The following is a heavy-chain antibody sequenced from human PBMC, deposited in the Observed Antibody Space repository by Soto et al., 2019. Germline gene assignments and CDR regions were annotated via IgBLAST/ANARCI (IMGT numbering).Heavy chain of an antibody. V-gene: IGHV3-30*03. CDR3: ARDVLPLYSDPRAC. CDR1: GFAFRSHG. Sequence: PGGSLRLSCVASGFAFRSHGMHWARQAPGKGPEWVAGISFDGNTKTYAESVRGRFSISRDNSNNTVYLQMTGLRGEDTAVYYCARDVLPLYSDPRACWGHGTPVTVSS. CDR2: ISFDGNTK. D-gene: IGHD4-4*01. J-gene: IGHJ4*01.